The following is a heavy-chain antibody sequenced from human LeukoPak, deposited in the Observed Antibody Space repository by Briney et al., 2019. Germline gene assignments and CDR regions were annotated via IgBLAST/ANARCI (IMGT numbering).Heavy chain of an antibody. CDR3: ASLTRPRGYFYGMDV. CDR2: IIPIFGIA. J-gene: IGHJ6*02. CDR1: GGTFSSYA. V-gene: IGHV1-69*04. Sequence: SVKVSCKASGGTFSSYAISWVRQAPGQGLEWMGRIIPIFGIANYAQKFQGRVTITADKSTSTAYMELSSLRSEDTAVYYCASLTRPRGYFYGMDVWGLGTTVTVSS.